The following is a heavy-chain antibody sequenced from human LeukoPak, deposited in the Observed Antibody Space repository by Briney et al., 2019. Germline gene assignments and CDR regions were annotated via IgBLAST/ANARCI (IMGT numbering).Heavy chain of an antibody. Sequence: PGGSLRLSCAASGFTFSNYAMNWVRQAPGKGLEWVSAISGSGGSTYYADSVKGRFTISRDNSKNTLYLQMNSLRAEDTAVYYCAREVSSRYSFDYWGQGTLVTVSS. CDR3: AREVSSRYSFDY. V-gene: IGHV3-23*01. CDR1: GFTFSNYA. CDR2: ISGSGGST. J-gene: IGHJ4*02. D-gene: IGHD6-13*01.